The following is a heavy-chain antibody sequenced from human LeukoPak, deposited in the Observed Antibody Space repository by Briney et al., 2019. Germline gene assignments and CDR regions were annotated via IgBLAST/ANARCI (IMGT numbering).Heavy chain of an antibody. D-gene: IGHD2-2*01. CDR2: IIPIFGTA. V-gene: IGHV1-69*05. Sequence: SVKVSCKASGGTFSSYAISWVRQAPGQGLEWMGGIIPIFGTANYARKFQGRVTITTDESTSTAYMELSSLRSEDTAVYYCARHYCSSTSCYQDYWGQGTLVTVSS. CDR3: ARHYCSSTSCYQDY. CDR1: GGTFSSYA. J-gene: IGHJ4*02.